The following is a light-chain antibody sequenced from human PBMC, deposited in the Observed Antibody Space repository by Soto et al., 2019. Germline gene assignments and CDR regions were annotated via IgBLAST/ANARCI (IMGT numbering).Light chain of an antibody. Sequence: QSALTQPRSVSGSPGQSVTISCTGTSSDVGGYNYVSWYQQYPGKAPKLMVSDVTKRPSGVPDRVSGSKSGNTASLTISGLLAEDEADYYCCSYAGSYTYVFGTGTQLTVL. CDR1: SSDVGGYNY. J-gene: IGLJ1*01. CDR2: DVT. V-gene: IGLV2-11*01. CDR3: CSYAGSYTYV.